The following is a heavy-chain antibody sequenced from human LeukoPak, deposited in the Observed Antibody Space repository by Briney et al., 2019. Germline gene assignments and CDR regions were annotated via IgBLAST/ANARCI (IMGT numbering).Heavy chain of an antibody. V-gene: IGHV3-23*01. CDR1: VFTFSSDA. CDR2: ISGSGGST. D-gene: IGHD2-8*02. J-gene: IGHJ4*02. Sequence: GGSLRLSCAASVFTFSSDAMTWVREAPGQGLEWFSGISGSGGSTYYADSVKGRFTISRDNSKNTLYLQMNSLRAEDTAVYYCVKDGPGPGGYYFDYWGQGTLVTVSS. CDR3: VKDGPGPGGYYFDY.